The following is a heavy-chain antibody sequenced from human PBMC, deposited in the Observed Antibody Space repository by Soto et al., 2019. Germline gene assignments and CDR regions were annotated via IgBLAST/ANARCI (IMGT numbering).Heavy chain of an antibody. CDR1: GFTFSSYE. CDR2: ITSTGSNR. CDR3: ARGYCTSSACHWNFDY. Sequence: PGGSLRLSCAASGFTFSSYEMNWVRQAPGKGLEWVSDITSTGSNRYYADSVKGRFTISRDNAKNSLYLQMNSLRAEDTAVYYCARGYCTSSACHWNFDYWGQGTLVTVSS. D-gene: IGHD2-8*02. V-gene: IGHV3-48*03. J-gene: IGHJ4*02.